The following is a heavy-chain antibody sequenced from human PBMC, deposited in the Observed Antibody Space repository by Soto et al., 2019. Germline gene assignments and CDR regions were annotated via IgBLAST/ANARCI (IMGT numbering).Heavy chain of an antibody. Sequence: VSVKVSCKASGYTFTSYGISWVRQAPGQGLEWMGWISAYNGNTNYAQKLQGRVTMTTDTSTSTAYMELRSLRSDDTAVYYCVRAGGSTSCYSYWLDXYGQVTPVTVS. V-gene: IGHV1-18*04. CDR2: ISAYNGNT. D-gene: IGHD2-2*01. J-gene: IGHJ5*02. CDR1: GYTFTSYG. CDR3: VRAGGSTSCYSYWLDX.